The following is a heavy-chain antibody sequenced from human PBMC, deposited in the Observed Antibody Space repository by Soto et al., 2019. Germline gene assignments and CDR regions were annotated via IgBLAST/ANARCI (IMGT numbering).Heavy chain of an antibody. D-gene: IGHD5-12*01. J-gene: IGHJ4*02. CDR1: GYTFTSYA. Sequence: QVQLVQSGAEVKKPGASVKVSCKASGYTFTSYAMHWVRQAPGQRLEWMGWINAGNGNTKYSQKFQGRVTITRDTSASTAYMELSSLRSEDTAVYYCARIVATADNFDYWGQGTLVTVSS. CDR3: ARIVATADNFDY. CDR2: INAGNGNT. V-gene: IGHV1-3*01.